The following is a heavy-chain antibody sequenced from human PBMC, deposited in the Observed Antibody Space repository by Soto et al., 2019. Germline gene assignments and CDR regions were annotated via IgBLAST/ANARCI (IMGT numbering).Heavy chain of an antibody. CDR1: GFNVSSNY. V-gene: IGHV3-53*02. CDR3: ARSEHAIFGVVPFDY. Sequence: EVQLVETGGGLIQPGGSLRISCAASGFNVSSNYMSWVRQAPGKGLEWVSFIYSGGSTSYADSVKGRFTISRDNSKSTVYLHMSSLGAEETAVYYCARSEHAIFGVVPFDYWGQGTLVTVSS. J-gene: IGHJ4*02. CDR2: IYSGGST. D-gene: IGHD3-3*01.